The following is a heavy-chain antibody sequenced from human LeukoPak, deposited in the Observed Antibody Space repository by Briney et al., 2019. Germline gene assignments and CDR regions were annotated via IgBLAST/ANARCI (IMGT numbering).Heavy chain of an antibody. CDR2: ISSSSSTI. J-gene: IGHJ3*02. Sequence: GGSLRLSCAASGFTFSSYRMTWVRQAPGKGLEWVSYISSSSSTIYYADSVKGRFTISRDNAKNSLYLQMNSLRDEDTAVYYCARDGLERLLRAFDIWGQGTMVTVSS. CDR1: GFTFSSYR. CDR3: ARDGLERLLRAFDI. V-gene: IGHV3-48*02. D-gene: IGHD1-1*01.